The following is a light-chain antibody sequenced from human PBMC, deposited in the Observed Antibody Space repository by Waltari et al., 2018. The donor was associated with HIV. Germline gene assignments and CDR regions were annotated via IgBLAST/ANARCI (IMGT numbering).Light chain of an antibody. CDR3: SSYAGSNNFVV. V-gene: IGLV2-8*01. Sequence: QSALTQPPSASASPGQSVTISCTGTSSDVGCYNYVPSYQQHPGKAPILMIYEVSKRPSGVPDRFSGSKSGNTASLTVSGLQAEDEADYYCSSYAGSNNFVVFGGGTKLTVL. CDR2: EVS. CDR1: SSDVGCYNY. J-gene: IGLJ2*01.